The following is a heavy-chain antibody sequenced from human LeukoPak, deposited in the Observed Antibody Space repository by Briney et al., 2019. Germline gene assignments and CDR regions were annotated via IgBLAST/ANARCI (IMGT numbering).Heavy chain of an antibody. CDR1: GFTFSSYW. J-gene: IGHJ4*02. Sequence: GGSLRLSCAASGFTFSSYWMNWARQAPGKGLEWVASINHNGNVNYYVDSVKGRFTISRDNAKNSLYLQMNGLRAEDTAVYYCARAAPGSGSYSYDYWGQGTLVTVSS. CDR2: INHNGNVN. D-gene: IGHD1-26*01. V-gene: IGHV3-7*01. CDR3: ARAAPGSGSYSYDY.